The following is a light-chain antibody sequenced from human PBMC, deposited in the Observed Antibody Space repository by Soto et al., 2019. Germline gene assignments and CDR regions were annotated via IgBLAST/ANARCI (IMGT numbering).Light chain of an antibody. CDR3: SSYAGSNTVV. CDR1: ISDVAGYNY. Sequence: QSALTQPRSVSGSPGQSVTISCTGTISDVAGYNYVSWYQHHPGKAPKLLISDVTKRPSWVPDRFSGSKSGSTASLTISELQAEDEADYYCSSYAGSNTVVFGGGTKLTVL. V-gene: IGLV2-11*01. J-gene: IGLJ2*01. CDR2: DVT.